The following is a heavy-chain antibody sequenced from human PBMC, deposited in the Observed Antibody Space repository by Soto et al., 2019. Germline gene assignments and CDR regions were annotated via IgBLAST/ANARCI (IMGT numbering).Heavy chain of an antibody. CDR1: GFTFDDYA. V-gene: IGHV3-9*01. CDR2: TSWNSGSI. D-gene: IGHD3-3*01. Sequence: GGSLRLSCAASGFTFDDYAMHWVRQAPGKGLEWVSGTSWNSGSIGYADSVKGRFTISRDNAKNSLYLQMNSLRAEDTALYYCAKAGFWSGYYSLVDYWGQGTLVTVSS. CDR3: AKAGFWSGYYSLVDY. J-gene: IGHJ4*02.